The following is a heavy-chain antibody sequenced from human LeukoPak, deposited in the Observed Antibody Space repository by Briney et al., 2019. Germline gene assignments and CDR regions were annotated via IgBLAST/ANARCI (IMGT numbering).Heavy chain of an antibody. D-gene: IGHD6-13*01. CDR3: ARIFGAAAGPRFNRRYYMDV. Sequence: SETLSLTCAVYGGSFSGYYWSWIRQPPGKGLGWIGEINHSGSTNYNPSLKSRVTISVDTSKNQFSLKLSSVTAADTAVYYCARIFGAAAGPRFNRRYYMDVWGKGTTVTVSS. CDR1: GGSFSGYY. J-gene: IGHJ6*03. V-gene: IGHV4-34*01. CDR2: INHSGST.